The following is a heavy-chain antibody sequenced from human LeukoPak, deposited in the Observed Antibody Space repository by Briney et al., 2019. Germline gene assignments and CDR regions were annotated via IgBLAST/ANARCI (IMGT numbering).Heavy chain of an antibody. V-gene: IGHV3-30*04. CDR3: ATQPCSGGRCYLLH. J-gene: IGHJ4*02. CDR1: GFTFSSYA. Sequence: GRSLSLSCAASGFTFSSYAMHWVRQAPGKGLEWVAVTSFVGSDKFYADSVRGRFTISRDNSRNTLYLQLNSPRAEDTAVYYCATQPCSGGRCYLLHWGQGTLVTVSS. D-gene: IGHD2-15*01. CDR2: TSFVGSDK.